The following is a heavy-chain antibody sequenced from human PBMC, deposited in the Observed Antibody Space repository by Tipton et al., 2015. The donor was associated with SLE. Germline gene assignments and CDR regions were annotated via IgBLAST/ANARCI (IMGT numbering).Heavy chain of an antibody. D-gene: IGHD6-13*01. Sequence: TLSLTCTVSGGSISGYYWSWIRQPPGKGLEWIGYIYTSGNTNYNPSLKSRVTISVDTSKNQFSLKLSSVTAADTAVYYCAKHPSTISWYYWYFDLWGRGTLVTVSS. CDR1: GGSISGYY. J-gene: IGHJ2*01. CDR3: AKHPSTISWYYWYFDL. V-gene: IGHV4-4*08. CDR2: IYTSGNT.